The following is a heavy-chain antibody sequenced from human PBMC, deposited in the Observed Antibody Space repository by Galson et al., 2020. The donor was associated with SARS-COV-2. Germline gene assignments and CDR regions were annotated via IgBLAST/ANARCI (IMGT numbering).Heavy chain of an antibody. V-gene: IGHV3-73*01. CDR1: GFSLSGSA. CDR3: TRNVLTVAGHAD. Sequence: GESLKISCAASGFSLSGSAMHWVRQASGKGLEWVGRIRSQANGYATAYAASVKGRFTISREDSGNTAYLQMDSLKTEDTAVYYCTRNVLTVAGHADWGQGTLVTVSS. D-gene: IGHD6-13*01. J-gene: IGHJ4*02. CDR2: IRSQANGYAT.